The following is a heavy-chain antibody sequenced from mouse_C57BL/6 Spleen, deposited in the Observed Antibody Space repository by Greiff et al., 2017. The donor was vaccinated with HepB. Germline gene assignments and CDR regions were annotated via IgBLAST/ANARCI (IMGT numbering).Heavy chain of an antibody. V-gene: IGHV5-17*01. CDR1: GFTFSDYG. Sequence: DVQVEESGGGLVKPGGSLKLSCAASGFTFSDYGMHWVRQAPEKGLEWVAYISSGSSTIYYADTVKGRFTISRDKAKNTLFLQMTSLRSEDTAMYYCARREYYGDFDVWGTGTTVTVSS. CDR2: ISSGSSTI. D-gene: IGHD1-1*02. CDR3: ARREYYGDFDV. J-gene: IGHJ1*03.